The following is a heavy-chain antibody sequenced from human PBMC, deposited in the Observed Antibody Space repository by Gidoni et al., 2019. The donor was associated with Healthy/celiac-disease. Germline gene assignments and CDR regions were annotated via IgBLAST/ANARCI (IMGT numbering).Heavy chain of an antibody. V-gene: IGHV5-51*03. CDR3: ARRGSGWFYYFDY. D-gene: IGHD6-19*01. Sequence: EVQLVQSGAEVKKPGESLKISCTGSGYSFTCYWIGWGRQMPGKGLEWLGIIYPGDSDTRYIPSFQGQVTISADKSISTAYLQWSSLKASDTAMYYCARRGSGWFYYFDYWGQGTLVTVSS. CDR2: IYPGDSDT. J-gene: IGHJ4*02. CDR1: GYSFTCYW.